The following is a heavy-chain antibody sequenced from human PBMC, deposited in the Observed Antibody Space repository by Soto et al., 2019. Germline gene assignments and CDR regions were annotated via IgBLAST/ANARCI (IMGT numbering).Heavy chain of an antibody. Sequence: PSEPLSLTCTVSGGSISSHHWSWVEQPPGKGLEWIGYIDYSGNTTFSPSLKSRVTISVDTYKNQFSLMLSSVTAADTAVYYCARRKVSSNHDGFDNWGQVPQVTV. CDR3: ARRKVSSNHDGFDN. V-gene: IGHV4-59*11. CDR1: GGSISSHH. D-gene: IGHD1-1*01. CDR2: IDYSGNT. J-gene: IGHJ3*02.